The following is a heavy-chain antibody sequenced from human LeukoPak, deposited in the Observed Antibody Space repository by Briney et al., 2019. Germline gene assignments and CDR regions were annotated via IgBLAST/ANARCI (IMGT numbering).Heavy chain of an antibody. CDR3: AREGVDGGNSGRTYYFDY. V-gene: IGHV4-39*02. J-gene: IGHJ4*02. Sequence: PSETLSLTCTVSGGSISSSDYYWGWIRQPPGKGLEWIANIYYTGSTYYNPSLKSRVTISVDTSKNQFSLKLNSVTAADTAVYYCAREGVDGGNSGRTYYFDYWGQGTLVTVSS. D-gene: IGHD4-23*01. CDR1: GGSISSSDYY. CDR2: IYYTGST.